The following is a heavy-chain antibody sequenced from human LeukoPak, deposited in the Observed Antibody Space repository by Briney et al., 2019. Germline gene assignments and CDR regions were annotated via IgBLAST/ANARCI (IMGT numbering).Heavy chain of an antibody. CDR2: IYYGRTA. V-gene: IGHV4-39*01. CDR3: VRHDGRGGNTMGALDS. Sequence: GSLRLSCAASGFSFSMYSMNWVRQSPGKGLEWIGAIYYGRTAYYNPSLNSRVTISVATSTNQFSLQLNSVTAADTAVYYCVRHDGRGGNTMGALDSWGQGSLVTVSS. J-gene: IGHJ4*02. CDR1: GFSFSMYSMN. D-gene: IGHD3-3*01.